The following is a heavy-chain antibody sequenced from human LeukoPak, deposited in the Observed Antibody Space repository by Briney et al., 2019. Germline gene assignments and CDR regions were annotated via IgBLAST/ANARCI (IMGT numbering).Heavy chain of an antibody. CDR1: GFTFDDYA. D-gene: IGHD3-22*01. V-gene: IGHV3-30*02. CDR2: IRYDGSNK. Sequence: GGSLRLSCAASGFTFDDYAMHWVRQAPGKGLEWVAFIRYDGSNKYYADSVKGRFTISRDNSKNTLYLQMNSLRAEDTAVYYCAKDILDSSGYSGGFDYWGQGTLVTVSS. CDR3: AKDILDSSGYSGGFDY. J-gene: IGHJ4*02.